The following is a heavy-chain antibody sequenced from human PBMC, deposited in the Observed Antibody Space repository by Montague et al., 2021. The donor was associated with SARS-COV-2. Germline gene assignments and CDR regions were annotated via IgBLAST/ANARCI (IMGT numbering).Heavy chain of an antibody. J-gene: IGHJ4*02. CDR1: TEAFNGYY. D-gene: IGHD1-1*01. CDR2: VSHPGSA. Sequence: SETLSLTCAVYTEAFNGYYWTWIRQPPGKGLEWIGEVSHPGSAKYNPSLKSRVTMSVDTPKNRFSLSLRSLTAADTAVYYCARAQNTCFIANCVNYFDIWGLGALVTVS. V-gene: IGHV4-34*01. CDR3: ARAQNTCFIANCVNYFDI.